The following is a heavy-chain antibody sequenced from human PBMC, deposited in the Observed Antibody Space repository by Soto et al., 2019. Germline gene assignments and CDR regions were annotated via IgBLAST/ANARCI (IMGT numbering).Heavy chain of an antibody. Sequence: GGSLRLSCAASGFTFSSYAMSWVRQAPGKGLEWVSAISGSGGSTYYADSGKGRFTISRDNSKNTLYLQMNSLRAEDTAVYYCAKGSNKDGSGSYYGFSDYYYYMDVWGKGTTVTVSS. V-gene: IGHV3-23*01. CDR3: AKGSNKDGSGSYYGFSDYYYYMDV. D-gene: IGHD3-10*01. CDR2: ISGSGGST. CDR1: GFTFSSYA. J-gene: IGHJ6*03.